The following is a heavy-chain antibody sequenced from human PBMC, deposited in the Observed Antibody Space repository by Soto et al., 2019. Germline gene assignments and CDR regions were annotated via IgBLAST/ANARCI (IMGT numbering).Heavy chain of an antibody. Sequence: ASKGSRWVRQDPGQGLEWMGWISTYNGNTNYAQMLQGRVTMTTDTSTSTAYMEMRSLRSDDTAVYYCAREPGSGWHSDGYYGMDVWGQGTTVTGSS. V-gene: IGHV1-18*01. CDR3: AREPGSGWHSDGYYGMDV. CDR1: ASKG. J-gene: IGHJ6*02. CDR2: ISTYNGNT. D-gene: IGHD6-19*01.